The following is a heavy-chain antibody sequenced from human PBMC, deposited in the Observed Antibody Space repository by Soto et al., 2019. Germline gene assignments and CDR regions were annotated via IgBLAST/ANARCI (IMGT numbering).Heavy chain of an antibody. J-gene: IGHJ5*02. CDR2: IYATGTT. Sequence: SETLSLTCTVSGASISGFYWSWIRKSAGKGLEWIGRIYATGTTDYNPSLKSRVMMSVETSKKQFSLKLRSVTAADKAVYYCVRDGTKTLRDWFDPWGQGISVTVSS. CDR3: VRDGTKTLRDWFDP. V-gene: IGHV4-4*07. D-gene: IGHD1-1*01. CDR1: GASISGFY.